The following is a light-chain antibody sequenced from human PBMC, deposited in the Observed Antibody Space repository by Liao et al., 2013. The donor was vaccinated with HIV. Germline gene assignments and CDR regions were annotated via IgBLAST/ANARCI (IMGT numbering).Light chain of an antibody. CDR1: ALPKRY. CDR3: QVWDTSSAHQV. Sequence: SYELTQPPSVSVSTGQTARITCSGDALPKRYAYWYQQKPGQAPVLVISHDTDRPSGIPARFSASNSGNTATLTISRVEAGDEADYYCQVWDTSSAHQVFGGGTKLTVL. V-gene: IGLV3-21*02. CDR2: HDT. J-gene: IGLJ3*02.